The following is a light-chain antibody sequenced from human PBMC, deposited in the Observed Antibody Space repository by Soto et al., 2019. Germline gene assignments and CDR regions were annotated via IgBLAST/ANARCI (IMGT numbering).Light chain of an antibody. CDR2: DAS. V-gene: IGKV3-11*01. Sequence: EIVLTQSPATLSLAPGERATLSCRASQTVGSSLAWYQPKPGQAPRRLIYDASTRATAIPARFSGSGSGTDVTLTISGLEPEDLAVDYGQQRYIWPPFTFGPGTKVDIK. CDR3: QQRYIWPPFT. CDR1: QTVGSS. J-gene: IGKJ3*01.